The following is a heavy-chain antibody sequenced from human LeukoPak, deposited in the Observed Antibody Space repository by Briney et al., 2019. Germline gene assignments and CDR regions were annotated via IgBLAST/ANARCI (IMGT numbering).Heavy chain of an antibody. V-gene: IGHV3-23*01. CDR1: GCIFSNYA. D-gene: IGHD3-22*01. Sequence: PGGSLRLSCAASGCIFSNYAVSWVWQPPGNGKEWVSGIPGSGGSTSYADSVKVRFTIYRDNSKNTLYLLMNSLRPEDTAVYYCANRPADSSGYFDYWGQRTLVTVHS. J-gene: IGHJ4*01. CDR3: ANRPADSSGYFDY. CDR2: IPGSGGST.